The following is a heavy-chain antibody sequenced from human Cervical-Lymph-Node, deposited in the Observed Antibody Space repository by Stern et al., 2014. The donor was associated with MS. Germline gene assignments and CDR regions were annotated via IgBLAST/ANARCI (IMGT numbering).Heavy chain of an antibody. J-gene: IGHJ4*02. CDR3: ARQAWFGQYYFDF. CDR2: VYYAGNT. CDR1: GGSIYTSTYY. V-gene: IGHV4-39*01. Sequence: VQLVESGPGLVKPSETLSLSCTVSGGSIYTSTYYWAWIRQPPGKGLEWIGRVYYAGNTYYNPSLKSRVPISVGTSRNHFPLYLSSVTAADTAVFYCARQAWFGQYYFDFWGQGTLVTVSS. D-gene: IGHD3-10*01.